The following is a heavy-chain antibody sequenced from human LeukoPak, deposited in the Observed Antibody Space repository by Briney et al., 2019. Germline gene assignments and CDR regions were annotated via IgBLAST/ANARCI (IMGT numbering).Heavy chain of an antibody. CDR1: GFTFDDYA. CDR3: AKDLWLLGGSYYFDN. J-gene: IGHJ4*02. D-gene: IGHD1-26*01. CDR2: ISWNSGSI. Sequence: PGRSLRLSCAASGFTFDDYAMHWVRQAPGKGLEWVSGISWNSGSIGYADSVKGRFTISRDNAKNSLYLQMNSLRAEDTALYYCAKDLWLLGGSYYFDNWGQGNLVTVSS. V-gene: IGHV3-9*01.